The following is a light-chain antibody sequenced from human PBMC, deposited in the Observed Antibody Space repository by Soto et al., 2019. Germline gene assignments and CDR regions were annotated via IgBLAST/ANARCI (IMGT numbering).Light chain of an antibody. CDR1: SSNIGSNY. J-gene: IGLJ1*01. V-gene: IGLV1-47*01. CDR3: AAWDDSLSGYV. CDR2: RNN. Sequence: QSVLTQPLSASGTPGQRVTISCSGSSSNIGSNYVYWYQQLPGTAPKLLIYRNNQRPSGVPDRFSGSKSGTSASLAISGLRSEDAADYYCAAWDDSLSGYVFGTGTKVTVL.